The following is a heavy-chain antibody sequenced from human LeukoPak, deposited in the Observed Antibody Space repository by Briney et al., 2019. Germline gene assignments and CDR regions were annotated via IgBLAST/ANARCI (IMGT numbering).Heavy chain of an antibody. Sequence: GESLKISCKGSGYSFPNYWIAWVRQMPGKGLEWMGIIYPRDSDTRYSPSFEGQVTISVVKSISTAFLQWSSLKASDSAMYYCARPRYGDYPGVEHWGQGSLVTVSS. J-gene: IGHJ1*01. V-gene: IGHV5-51*01. D-gene: IGHD4-17*01. CDR1: GYSFPNYW. CDR3: ARPRYGDYPGVEH. CDR2: IYPRDSDT.